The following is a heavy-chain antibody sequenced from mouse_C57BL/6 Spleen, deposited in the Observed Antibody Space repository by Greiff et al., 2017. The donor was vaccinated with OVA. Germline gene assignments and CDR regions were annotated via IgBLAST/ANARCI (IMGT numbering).Heavy chain of an antibody. V-gene: IGHV1-81*01. Sequence: VKLMESGAELARPGASVKLSCKASGYTFTSYGISWVKQRTGQGLEWIGEIYPRSGNTYYNEKFKGKATLTADKSSSTAYMELRSLTSEDSAVYFCARSETGPFDYWGQGTTLTVSS. CDR3: ARSETGPFDY. D-gene: IGHD4-1*01. CDR1: GYTFTSYG. J-gene: IGHJ2*01. CDR2: IYPRSGNT.